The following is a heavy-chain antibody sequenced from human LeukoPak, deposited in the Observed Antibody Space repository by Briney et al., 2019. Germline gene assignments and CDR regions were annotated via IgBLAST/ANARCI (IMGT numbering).Heavy chain of an antibody. CDR2: IYSSGST. V-gene: IGHV4-59*01. Sequence: SETLSLTCTVSGGSISSYYWSWIRQPPGKGLEWIGYIYSSGSTNYNPSLKGRVTISVDTSKNQFSLKLSSVTAADTAVYYCARRQQEDFDYWGQGTLVTVSS. J-gene: IGHJ4*02. CDR1: GGSISSYY. CDR3: ARRQQEDFDY. D-gene: IGHD1/OR15-1a*01.